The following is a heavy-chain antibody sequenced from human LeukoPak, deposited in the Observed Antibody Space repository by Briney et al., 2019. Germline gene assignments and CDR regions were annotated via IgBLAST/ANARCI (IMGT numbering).Heavy chain of an antibody. Sequence: ASVKVSRKASEYTFTDYYIHWVRQAPGQGLEWMGWINPNTGGTDYIQKFQGRVTMTRDTSISTAYMELNSLSSDDTAVYYCVRVVRRAAAHAGNWFDPWGQGTLVTVSS. CDR1: EYTFTDYY. V-gene: IGHV1-2*02. CDR2: INPNTGGT. J-gene: IGHJ5*02. D-gene: IGHD6-13*01. CDR3: VRVVRRAAAHAGNWFDP.